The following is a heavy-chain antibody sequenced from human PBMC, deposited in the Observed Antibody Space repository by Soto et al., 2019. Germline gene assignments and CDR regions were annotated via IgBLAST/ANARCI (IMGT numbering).Heavy chain of an antibody. CDR3: ARNGGYSGYEYYYYGMDV. D-gene: IGHD5-12*01. CDR2: IIPIFGTA. V-gene: IGHV1-69*01. Sequence: QVQLVQSGAEVKKPGSSVKVSCKASGGTFSSYAISWVRQAPGQGREWMGGIIPIFGTANYAQKFQGRVKITADQSTSTAYMELSSLRSEDTAVYYCARNGGYSGYEYYYYGMDVWGQGTTVTVSS. J-gene: IGHJ6*02. CDR1: GGTFSSYA.